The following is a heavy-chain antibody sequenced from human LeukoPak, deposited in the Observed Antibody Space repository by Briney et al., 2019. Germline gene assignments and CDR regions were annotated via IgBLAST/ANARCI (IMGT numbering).Heavy chain of an antibody. Sequence: ASVKVSCKASGYAFTSYGFSWVRQAPGQGLEWMGWISAYNGNTNYAQKLQGRVTMTTDTSTSTAYMELRSLRSDDTAVYYCAREGSGGSPMEYWGQGTLVTVSS. CDR1: GYAFTSYG. CDR2: ISAYNGNT. D-gene: IGHD2-15*01. V-gene: IGHV1-18*04. J-gene: IGHJ4*02. CDR3: AREGSGGSPMEY.